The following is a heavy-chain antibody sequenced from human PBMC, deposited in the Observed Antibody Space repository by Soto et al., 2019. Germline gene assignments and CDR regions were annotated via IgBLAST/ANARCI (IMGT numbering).Heavy chain of an antibody. Sequence: SETLSLTCTVSGGSISSGGYYWSWIRQHPGKGLEWIGYIYYSGSTYYNPSLKSRVTISVDTSKNQFSLKLSSVTAADTAVYYCARDQICSSTSCYFYGMDVWGQGTTVTVSS. V-gene: IGHV4-31*03. CDR1: GGSISSGGYY. CDR3: ARDQICSSTSCYFYGMDV. J-gene: IGHJ6*02. CDR2: IYYSGST. D-gene: IGHD2-2*01.